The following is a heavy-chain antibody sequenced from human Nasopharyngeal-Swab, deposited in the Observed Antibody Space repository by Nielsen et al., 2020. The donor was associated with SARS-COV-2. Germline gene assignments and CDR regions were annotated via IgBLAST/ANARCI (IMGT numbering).Heavy chain of an antibody. J-gene: IGHJ6*03. Sequence: SETLSLTCTVSGGSISSGSYYWSWIRQPAGKGLEWIGRIYTSGSTNYNPSLKSRVTISVDTSKNQFSLKLSSVTAADTAVYYCARGVGFCTNGVCYNKDYYYYYMDVWGKGTTVTVSS. CDR2: IYTSGST. D-gene: IGHD2-8*01. CDR1: GGSISSGSYY. V-gene: IGHV4-61*02. CDR3: ARGVGFCTNGVCYNKDYYYYYMDV.